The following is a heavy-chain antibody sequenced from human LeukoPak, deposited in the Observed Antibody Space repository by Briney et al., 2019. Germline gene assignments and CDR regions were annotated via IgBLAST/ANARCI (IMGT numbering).Heavy chain of an antibody. Sequence: PSETLSLTCTVSLDSTTSNFWSWVRQPPGKGLEWIGEIHRSGSPNYNPSLQSRVTISIDRSRNQIVLELSSVTAADTAVYYCAREILGGFNPGAYWAQGTLVTVSS. V-gene: IGHV4-4*02. CDR3: AREILGGFNPGAY. CDR1: LDSTTSNF. J-gene: IGHJ4*02. D-gene: IGHD1-14*01. CDR2: IHRSGSP.